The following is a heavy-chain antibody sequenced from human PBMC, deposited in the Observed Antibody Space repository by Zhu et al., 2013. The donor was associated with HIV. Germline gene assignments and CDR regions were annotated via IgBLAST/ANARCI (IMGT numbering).Heavy chain of an antibody. D-gene: IGHD2-8*01. CDR1: GYTFTTYG. J-gene: IGHJ5*02. V-gene: IGHV1-2*02. CDR3: ARTRMFTNYWSDH. Sequence: QLVQSGAEVKKPGASVKVSCKASGYTFTTYGISWVRQAPGQGLEWMGWINPNSGATNSAQNFQGRVTMTRDTSSSTAYLDLSSLRSDDTAVYYCARTRMFTNYWSDHWGQGTLVTVSS. CDR2: INPNSGAT.